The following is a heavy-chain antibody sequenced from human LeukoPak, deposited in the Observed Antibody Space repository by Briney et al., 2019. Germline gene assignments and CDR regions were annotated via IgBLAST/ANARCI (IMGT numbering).Heavy chain of an antibody. J-gene: IGHJ5*02. Sequence: GGSLRFSCAASGFTFSSYSMNWVRQAPGKGLEWVSYISSSGSTIYYADSVKGRFTISRDNAKNSLYLQMNSLRAEDTAVYYCARAPKFRLVGVPKGPFDPWGQGSLVTVSS. CDR2: ISSSGSTI. CDR3: ARAPKFRLVGVPKGPFDP. V-gene: IGHV3-48*04. CDR1: GFTFSSYS. D-gene: IGHD1-26*01.